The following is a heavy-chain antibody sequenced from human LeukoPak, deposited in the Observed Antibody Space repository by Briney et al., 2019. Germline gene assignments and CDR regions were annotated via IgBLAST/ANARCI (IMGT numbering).Heavy chain of an antibody. J-gene: IGHJ4*02. D-gene: IGHD3-16*01. V-gene: IGHV4-61*02. CDR3: ARDRALGDDVFDY. CDR2: IYTSGST. Sequence: PSETLSLTCTVSGGSISSGSYYWSWIRQPAGKGLEWIGRIYTSGSTNYNPSLKSRVTMSVDTSKNQFSLKLSSVTAADTAVYYCARDRALGDDVFDYWGQGTLVTVSS. CDR1: GGSISSGSYY.